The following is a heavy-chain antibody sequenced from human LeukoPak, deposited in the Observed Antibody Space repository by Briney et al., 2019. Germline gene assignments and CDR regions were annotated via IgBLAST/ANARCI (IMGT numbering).Heavy chain of an antibody. D-gene: IGHD5-24*01. CDR3: AKENGYSLKNIDY. CDR1: GFTFSSYG. J-gene: IGHJ4*02. CDR2: ISYDGSNK. V-gene: IGHV3-30*18. Sequence: GGSLRLSCAASGFTFSSYGMHWVRQAPGKGLEWVAVISYDGSNKNYADSVKGRFTISRDNSKNTLYLQMNSLRAEDTAVYYCAKENGYSLKNIDYWGQGTLVTVSS.